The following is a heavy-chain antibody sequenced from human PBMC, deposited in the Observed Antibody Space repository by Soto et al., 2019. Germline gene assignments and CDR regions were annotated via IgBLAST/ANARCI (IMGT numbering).Heavy chain of an antibody. CDR2: ISAYNGNT. CDR1: GSTFTSYG. D-gene: IGHD3-16*02. CDR3: EISPKYMITFGGVNVIDDYDYGIDF. Sequence: QVQLVQSGAEVKKPGASVKVSCKASGSTFTSYGISGVRQAPGQGLEWMGWISAYNGNTNYAQKLQGRVTMTTDASTSTAYVEMRSTRSDDTAVYYCEISPKYMITFGGVNVIDDYDYGIDFWGQGTTVTVAS. J-gene: IGHJ6*02. V-gene: IGHV1-18*01.